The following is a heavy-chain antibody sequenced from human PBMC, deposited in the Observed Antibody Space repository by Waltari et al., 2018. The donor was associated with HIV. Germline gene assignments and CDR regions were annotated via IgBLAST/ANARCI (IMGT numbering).Heavy chain of an antibody. CDR1: GFPFSSYS. CDR3: VRDWAGGDY. CDR2: ISSSSSTM. J-gene: IGHJ4*02. D-gene: IGHD2-15*01. V-gene: IGHV3-48*02. Sequence: EVQLVESGGGLVQPGGSLRLSWVASGFPFSSYSMNWVRQAPTKGLEWVSYISSSSSTMYYADSVKGRFTISRDNAKNSLYLQMNSLRDDDTAVYYCVRDWAGGDYWGQGTLVTVSS.